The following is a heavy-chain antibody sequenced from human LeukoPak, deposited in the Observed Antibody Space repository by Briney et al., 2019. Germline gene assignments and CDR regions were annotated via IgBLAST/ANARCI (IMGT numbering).Heavy chain of an antibody. D-gene: IGHD3-10*01. J-gene: IGHJ4*02. Sequence: SETLSLTCTVSGGSISSSSYYWGWLRQPPGKGLEWIGSIYYSGSTYYNPSLKSRVTISVDTSKNQFSLKLSSVTAADTAVYYCARYYGSGGYPFDYWGQGALVTVSS. V-gene: IGHV4-39*07. CDR3: ARYYGSGGYPFDY. CDR2: IYYSGST. CDR1: GGSISSSSYY.